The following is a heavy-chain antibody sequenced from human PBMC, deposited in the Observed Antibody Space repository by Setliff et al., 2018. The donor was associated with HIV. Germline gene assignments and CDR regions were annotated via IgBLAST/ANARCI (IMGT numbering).Heavy chain of an antibody. Sequence: LSLTCAVDGGSFRGYYWTWIRQPPGKGLEWIGEIYHSGNANYNPSLKSRVTMSIDTSKKQLSLKLASVTAADTAFYYCARGITALPLRHFDSWGQGTLVTVSS. CDR2: IYHSGNA. CDR3: ARGITALPLRHFDS. CDR1: GGSFRGYY. D-gene: IGHD1-20*01. V-gene: IGHV4-34*01. J-gene: IGHJ4*02.